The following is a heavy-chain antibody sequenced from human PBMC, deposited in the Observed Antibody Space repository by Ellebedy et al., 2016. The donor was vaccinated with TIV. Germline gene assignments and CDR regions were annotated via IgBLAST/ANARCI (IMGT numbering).Heavy chain of an antibody. V-gene: IGHV4-59*01. D-gene: IGHD6-6*01. CDR1: GGSISSYY. CDR3: AREGMTAARRFGYYYYMDV. J-gene: IGHJ6*03. Sequence: SETLSLXXTVSGGSISSYYWSWIRQPPGKGLEWIGYIYYSGSTNYNPSLKSRVTISVDTSKNQFSLKLSSVTAADTAVYYCAREGMTAARRFGYYYYMDVWGKGTTVTVSS. CDR2: IYYSGST.